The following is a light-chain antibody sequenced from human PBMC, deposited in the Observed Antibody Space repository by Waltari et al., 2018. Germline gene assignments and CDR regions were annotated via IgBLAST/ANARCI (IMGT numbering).Light chain of an antibody. V-gene: IGKV4-1*01. J-gene: IGKJ4*01. CDR1: QSVLSSSKNKNY. Sequence: DIVVTQSPNPMAVSLGERATINCKSSQSVLSSSKNKNYLAWYQQKPGQTPKLLIYWASTRESGVPDRFSGSGSGTEFTLTISSLQAEDVALYYCQQYYSMPLSFGGGTKVEIK. CDR3: QQYYSMPLS. CDR2: WAS.